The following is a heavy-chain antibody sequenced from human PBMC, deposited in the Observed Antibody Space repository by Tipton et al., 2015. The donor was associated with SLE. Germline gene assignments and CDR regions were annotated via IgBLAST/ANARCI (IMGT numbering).Heavy chain of an antibody. CDR2: IYYSGST. V-gene: IGHV4-39*07. Sequence: LRLSCTVSGGSISSSSYYWGWIRQPPGKGLEWIGSIYYSGSTYYNPSLKSRVTISVDTSKNQFSLELSSVTAADTAVYYCARDTIFGVAHRGQGTLVTVSS. CDR1: GGSISSSSYY. CDR3: ARDTIFGVAH. J-gene: IGHJ4*02. D-gene: IGHD3-3*01.